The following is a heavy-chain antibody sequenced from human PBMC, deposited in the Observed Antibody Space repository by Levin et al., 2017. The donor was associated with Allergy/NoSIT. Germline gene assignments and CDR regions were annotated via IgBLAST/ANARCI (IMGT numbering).Heavy chain of an antibody. CDR3: ARESSMTTVTPVDY. Sequence: PSETLSLTCAVSGYSISSGYYWGWIRQPPGKGLEWIGSIYHSGSTYYNPSLKSRVTISVDTSKNQFSLKLSSVTAADTAVYYCARESSMTTVTPVDYWGQGTLVTVSS. CDR2: IYHSGST. J-gene: IGHJ4*02. D-gene: IGHD4-17*01. V-gene: IGHV4-38-2*02. CDR1: GYSISSGYY.